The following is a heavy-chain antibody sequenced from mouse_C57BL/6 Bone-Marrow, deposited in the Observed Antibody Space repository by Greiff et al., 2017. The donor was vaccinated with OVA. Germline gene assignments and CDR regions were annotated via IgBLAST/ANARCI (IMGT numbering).Heavy chain of an antibody. Sequence: EVMLVESGGGLVQPGGSRKLSCAASGFTFSGFGMHWVRQAPEKGLEWVAYISSGSSTIYYADTVKGRFTISRDNPKNTLFLQMTSLRSEDTAMYYCARGGFYYFDYWGQGTTLTVSS. CDR1: GFTFSGFG. J-gene: IGHJ2*01. CDR2: ISSGSSTI. V-gene: IGHV5-17*02. CDR3: ARGGFYYFDY.